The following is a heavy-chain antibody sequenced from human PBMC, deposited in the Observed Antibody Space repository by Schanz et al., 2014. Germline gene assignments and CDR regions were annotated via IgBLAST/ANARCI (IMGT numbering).Heavy chain of an antibody. CDR3: VRDSFFAFDY. J-gene: IGHJ4*02. V-gene: IGHV3-48*01. D-gene: IGHD3-3*01. CDR2: VSRSTPDI. Sequence: EVQLVESGGGLVQPGGSLRLSCAASGFTLSNYAMSWVRQAPGKGLEWVSYVSRSTPDIYYADSVKGRFTMSRDNAKNSVFLQMNSLRAEDTAVYYCVRDSFFAFDYGGQGTLXTVSS. CDR1: GFTLSNYA.